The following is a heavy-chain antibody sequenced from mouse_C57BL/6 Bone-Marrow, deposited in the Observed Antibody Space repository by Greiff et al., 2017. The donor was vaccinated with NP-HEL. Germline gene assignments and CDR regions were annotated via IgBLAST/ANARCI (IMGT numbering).Heavy chain of an antibody. J-gene: IGHJ3*01. CDR3: ARIWLAY. CDR2: IWSGGST. V-gene: IGHV2-2*01. CDR1: GFSLTSYG. Sequence: VQLQQSGPGLVQPSQSLSITCTVSGFSLTSYGVHWVRQSPGKGLEWLGVIWSGGSTDSNAAFISRRSISKDNSKSQVFFKMNRLQADDTAIYYWARIWLAYWGQGTLVTVSA.